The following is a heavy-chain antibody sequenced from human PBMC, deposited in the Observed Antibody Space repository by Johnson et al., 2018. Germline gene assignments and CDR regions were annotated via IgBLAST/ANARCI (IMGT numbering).Heavy chain of an antibody. D-gene: IGHD1-26*01. V-gene: IGHV5-51*01. CDR3: AKQRERGTSYMDV. CDR1: GYSFSNNW. Sequence: EVQLVESGAEVRKPGESLLISCKGSGYSFSNNWIGWVRQMPGEGLEWMGIIWPGDSDTKYSPSFPGQVTISADTSISTVYLQWSSLKASDTAMYYCAKQRERGTSYMDVWGKGTTVTVSS. J-gene: IGHJ6*04. CDR2: IWPGDSDT.